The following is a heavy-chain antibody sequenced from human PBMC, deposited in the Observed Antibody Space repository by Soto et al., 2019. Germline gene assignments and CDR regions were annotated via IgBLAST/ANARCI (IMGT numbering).Heavy chain of an antibody. CDR3: ARVDIVVVPAASKHYYSYGMDV. CDR2: MNPNSGNT. J-gene: IGHJ6*02. CDR1: GYTFTSYD. D-gene: IGHD2-2*01. V-gene: IGHV1-8*01. Sequence: QVQLVQSGAEVKKPGASVKVSCKASGYTFTSYDINWVRQATGQGLEWMGWMNPNSGNTGYAQKFQGRSTMTRNTSISTAYKELSSRRSEDTAVYYCARVDIVVVPAASKHYYSYGMDVWDQGTTVTVSS.